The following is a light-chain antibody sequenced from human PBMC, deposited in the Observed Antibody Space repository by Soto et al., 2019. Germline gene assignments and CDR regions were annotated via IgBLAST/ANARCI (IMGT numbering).Light chain of an antibody. Sequence: DIQMTQSPSTLSASLGDRVTITCRASQSISTWLAWYQQKPGRAPKLLIYKASSLQSDVPSGFSGSGSGTEFTLTISSLQPDDYATYYCQQYNAYPWTFGQGTKLDIK. CDR1: QSISTW. J-gene: IGKJ1*01. CDR3: QQYNAYPWT. CDR2: KAS. V-gene: IGKV1-5*03.